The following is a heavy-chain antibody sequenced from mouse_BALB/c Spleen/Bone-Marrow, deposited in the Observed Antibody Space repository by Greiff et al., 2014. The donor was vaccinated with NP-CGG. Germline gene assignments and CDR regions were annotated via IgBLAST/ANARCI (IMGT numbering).Heavy chain of an antibody. CDR2: ISSGSSTI. V-gene: IGHV5-17*02. CDR3: AGVERARRYAMDY. J-gene: IGHJ4*01. CDR1: GITFRNFG. Sequence: EVQGVESGGGLVQPGGSRKLSCAASGITFRNFGMHWVRQAPEKGLEWVAYISSGSSTIYYADTLKGRFTISRDNPKNTLFLQMTGLMSEGRAMYYCAGVERARRYAMDYWGQGTSVTVSS.